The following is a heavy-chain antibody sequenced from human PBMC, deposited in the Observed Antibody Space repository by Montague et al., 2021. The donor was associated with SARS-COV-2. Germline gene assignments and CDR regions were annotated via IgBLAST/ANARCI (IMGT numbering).Heavy chain of an antibody. CDR3: ARMASSWWFFDY. J-gene: IGHJ4*02. CDR2: INYSGGT. D-gene: IGHD2-8*02. V-gene: IGHV4-34*01. CDR1: RGSLSGYY. Sequence: SETLSLTCAVYRGSLSGYYWSWIRQAPGKGLEWIGEINYSGGTYYNPSLTSRVTISMDTSESQFSLKMTSVTAADTAVYYCARMASSWWFFDYWGQGTLVTVSS.